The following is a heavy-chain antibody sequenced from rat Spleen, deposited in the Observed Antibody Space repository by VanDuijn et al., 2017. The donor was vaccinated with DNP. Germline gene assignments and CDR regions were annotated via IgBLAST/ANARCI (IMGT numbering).Heavy chain of an antibody. J-gene: IGHJ2*01. CDR3: TRDGSTGYAAY. D-gene: IGHD4-1*01. CDR2: IWRDGDT. V-gene: IGHV2-63*01. Sequence: QVQLKESGPGLVRPSETLSLTCTVSGFSLTGYSVTWIRQSSGRGPEWMGKIWRDGDTAYNSALRSRLTISRDTSRNQVFLKMNSLQTDDTGTYYCTRDGSTGYAAYWGQGVMVTVSS. CDR1: GFSLTGYS.